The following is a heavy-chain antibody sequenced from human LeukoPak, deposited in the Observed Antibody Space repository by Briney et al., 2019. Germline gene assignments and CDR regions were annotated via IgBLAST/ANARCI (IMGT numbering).Heavy chain of an antibody. J-gene: IGHJ6*02. CDR2: ISWNSGSI. V-gene: IGHV3-9*01. CDR1: GFTFSSYA. Sequence: LRLSCAASGFTFSSYAMHWVRQAPGKGLEWVSGISWNSGSIGYADSVKGRFTISRDNAKNSLYLQMNSLRAEDTALYYCAKDSYYYGMDVWGQGTTVTVSS. CDR3: AKDSYYYGMDV.